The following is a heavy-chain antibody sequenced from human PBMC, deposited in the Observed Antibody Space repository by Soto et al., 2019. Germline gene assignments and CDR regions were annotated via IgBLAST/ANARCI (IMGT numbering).Heavy chain of an antibody. CDR1: GGSVSSGTNY. Sequence: PSETLSLTCTVSGGSVSSGTNYWSWIRQSPGKGLEWIGYIDYSGSTNYNPSLKSRVTISVDTSKNQFSLKLRSVTAVDTAVYYCARTDSSSRPLFDYWRQGTLVTVSS. CDR3: ARTDSSSRPLFDY. D-gene: IGHD6-6*01. J-gene: IGHJ4*02. CDR2: IDYSGST. V-gene: IGHV4-61*01.